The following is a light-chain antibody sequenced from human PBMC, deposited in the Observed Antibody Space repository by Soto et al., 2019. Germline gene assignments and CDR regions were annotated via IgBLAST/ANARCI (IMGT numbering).Light chain of an antibody. CDR3: ISYASSYTLI. Sequence: QSVLTQPASVSGSPGQSITISCTGTSSDVGGYNYVSWYQHHPGKAPKRIIYEVTNRPSGVSDRFSGSKSGNTASLTISGLQAEDEADYYCISYASSYTLIFGGGTKLTVL. CDR1: SSDVGGYNY. CDR2: EVT. V-gene: IGLV2-14*01. J-gene: IGLJ2*01.